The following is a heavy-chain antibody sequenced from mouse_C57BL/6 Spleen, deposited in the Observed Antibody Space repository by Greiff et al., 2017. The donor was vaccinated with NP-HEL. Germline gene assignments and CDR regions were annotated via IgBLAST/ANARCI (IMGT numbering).Heavy chain of an antibody. CDR1: GFTFSDFY. V-gene: IGHV7-1*01. Sequence: DVKLVESGGGLVQSGRSLRLSCATSGFTFSDFYMEWVRQAPGKGLEWIAASRNKANDYTTEYSASVKGRFIVSRDTSQSILYLQMNALRAEDTAIYYCARYYYGSSYGYWGQGTTLTVSS. CDR2: SRNKANDYTT. J-gene: IGHJ2*01. CDR3: ARYYYGSSYGY. D-gene: IGHD1-1*01.